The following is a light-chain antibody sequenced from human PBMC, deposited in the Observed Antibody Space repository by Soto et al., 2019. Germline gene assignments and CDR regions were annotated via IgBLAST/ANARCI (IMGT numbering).Light chain of an antibody. J-gene: IGLJ2*01. CDR2: EGS. Sequence: QSALTQPASVSGSPGQSITISCTGTSSDVGSYNLVSWYQQHTGKAPQLMIYEGSKRPSGVSNRFSGSKSGNTASLTISGLQAEDEADYYCCSYACSSALVFGGGPQMTVL. CDR1: SSDVGSYNL. CDR3: CSYACSSALV. V-gene: IGLV2-23*01.